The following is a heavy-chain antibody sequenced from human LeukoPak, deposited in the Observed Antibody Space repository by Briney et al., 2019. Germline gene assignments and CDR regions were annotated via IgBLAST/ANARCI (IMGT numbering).Heavy chain of an antibody. V-gene: IGHV3-13*01. J-gene: IGHJ4*02. CDR3: ARVVSSSWDFDY. Sequence: PWGSLRLSCAASGFTFSSYDMHWVRQATGKGLEWVSAIGTAGDTYYPGSVKGRFTTSRENAKNSLYLQMNSLRAGDTAVYYCARVVSSSWDFDYWGQGTLVTVSS. D-gene: IGHD6-13*01. CDR2: IGTAGDT. CDR1: GFTFSSYD.